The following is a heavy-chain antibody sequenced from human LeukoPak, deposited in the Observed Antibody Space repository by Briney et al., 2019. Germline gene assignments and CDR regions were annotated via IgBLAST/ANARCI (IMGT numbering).Heavy chain of an antibody. Sequence: GGSLRLSCTASESTVSRNYMLWVRQAPGKGLEWVSLIFSNGDTHYADSVKGRFTISRDTSKNTVSLQMNSLRVEDTAMYYCTRDQMNYWGQGTLVTVSS. CDR1: ESTVSRNY. CDR3: TRDQMNY. V-gene: IGHV3-53*01. CDR2: IFSNGDT. J-gene: IGHJ4*02. D-gene: IGHD5-24*01.